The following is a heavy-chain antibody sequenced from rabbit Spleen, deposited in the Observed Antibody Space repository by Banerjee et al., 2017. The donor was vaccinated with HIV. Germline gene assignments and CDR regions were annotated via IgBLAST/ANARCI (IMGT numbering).Heavy chain of an antibody. Sequence: QEQLEESGGDLVKPEGSLTLTCTASGFSFSSSYWICWVRQAPGKGLEWIACIYGGSSGSTWYASWAKGRFAISKTSSTTVTLQMTSLTAADTATYFCARDLTDVIGWNFGWWGQGTLVTVS. V-gene: IGHV1S45*01. CDR1: GFSFSSSYW. CDR3: ARDLTDVIGWNFGW. D-gene: IGHD1-1*01. CDR2: IYGGSSGST. J-gene: IGHJ4*01.